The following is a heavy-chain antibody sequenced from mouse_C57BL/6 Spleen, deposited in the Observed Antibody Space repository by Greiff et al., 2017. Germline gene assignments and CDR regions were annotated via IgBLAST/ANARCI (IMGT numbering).Heavy chain of an antibody. CDR1: GYAFSSSW. J-gene: IGHJ4*01. Sequence: QVQLQQSGAELARPGASVKISCKASGYAFSSSWMNWVKQRPGTGLEWIGRIYPGDGDTNYNGKFKGKATLTADKSSSTAYMQLSSLTSEDSAVYFGARLEAYYDYDEGGMDYWGQGTSVTVSS. CDR3: ARLEAYYDYDEGGMDY. D-gene: IGHD2-4*01. V-gene: IGHV1-82*01. CDR2: IYPGDGDT.